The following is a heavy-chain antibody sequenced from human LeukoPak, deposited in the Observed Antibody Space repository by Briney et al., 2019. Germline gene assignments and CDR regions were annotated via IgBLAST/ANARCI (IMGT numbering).Heavy chain of an antibody. CDR2: VSGDGRTT. Sequence: GGSLRLSCAASGFTFNNYAMSWVRQVPGKGLEWVSAVSGDGRTTPYVDSVKGRFTISRDNSRNTLYLQMSSLRAEDTAIYYCAKDSVVRNTGSYYFASWGQGTLVTVSS. J-gene: IGHJ4*02. D-gene: IGHD1-26*01. CDR3: AKDSVVRNTGSYYFAS. V-gene: IGHV3-23*01. CDR1: GFTFNNYA.